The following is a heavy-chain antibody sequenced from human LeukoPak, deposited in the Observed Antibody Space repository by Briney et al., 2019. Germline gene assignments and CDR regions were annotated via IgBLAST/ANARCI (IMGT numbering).Heavy chain of an antibody. V-gene: IGHV3-30*18. Sequence: GGSLRLSCAASGFTFSSYGMHWVRQAPGKGLEWVAVISYDGSNKYYADSVKGRFTISRDNSKNTLYLQMNGLRAEDTAVYYCAKAILGYCSSTSCPMDVWGQGTTVTVSS. D-gene: IGHD2-2*01. CDR1: GFTFSSYG. CDR2: ISYDGSNK. CDR3: AKAILGYCSSTSCPMDV. J-gene: IGHJ6*02.